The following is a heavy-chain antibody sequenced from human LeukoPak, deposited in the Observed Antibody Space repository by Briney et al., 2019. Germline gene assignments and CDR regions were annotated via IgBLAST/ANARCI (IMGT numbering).Heavy chain of an antibody. CDR2: IIPILGIA. J-gene: IGHJ4*02. CDR1: GGTFSSYT. V-gene: IGHV1-69*04. CDR3: ARDQYYDFWRGYIFDY. Sequence: SVRVFCKASGGTFSSYTISWVRQAPGQGLEWMGRIIPILGIANYAQKFQGRVTITADKSTSTAYMELSSLRSEDTAVYYCARDQYYDFWRGYIFDYWGQGTLVTVSS. D-gene: IGHD3-3*01.